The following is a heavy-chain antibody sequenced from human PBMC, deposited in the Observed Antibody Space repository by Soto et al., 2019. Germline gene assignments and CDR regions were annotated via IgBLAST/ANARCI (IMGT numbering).Heavy chain of an antibody. Sequence: HGESLKISCQRDGYSFTSYCIGCVRPMAWKGLECTGISLPGGSDTRYSPSFQGQVTSSADKSISTAYLQWSRLKASDTALYYCARTSAAGKYYYGMDVWGQETRVTVPS. CDR3: ARTSAAGKYYYGMDV. D-gene: IGHD6-13*01. CDR1: GYSFTSYC. CDR2: SLPGGSDT. J-gene: IGHJ6*02. V-gene: IGHV5-51*01.